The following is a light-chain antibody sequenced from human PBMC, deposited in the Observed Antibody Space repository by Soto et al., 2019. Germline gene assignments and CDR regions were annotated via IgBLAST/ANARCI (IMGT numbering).Light chain of an antibody. J-gene: IGKJ1*01. CDR1: QTISSW. V-gene: IGKV1-5*03. CDR3: QHYKSYPEA. CDR2: KAF. Sequence: DIQMTQSPSTLSGSVGDRVTITCRASQTISSWLAWYQQKPGKAPKLLIYKAFTLKSGVPSRFIGSGSGTEFTLTISSLPPDDFATYYCQHYKSYPEAFVQGTKVELK.